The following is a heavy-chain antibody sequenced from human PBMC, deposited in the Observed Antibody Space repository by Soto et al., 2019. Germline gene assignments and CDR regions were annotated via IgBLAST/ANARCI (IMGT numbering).Heavy chain of an antibody. CDR1: GYSFTSYW. Sequence: PGESLKISCKGSGYSFTSYWIGWVRQMPGKGLEWMGIIYPGDSDTRYSPSLQGQVTISADKSISAAYLQWSSLKASDTAMYYCARRYSSSWSTDAFDIWGQGTMVTVSS. V-gene: IGHV5-51*01. D-gene: IGHD6-13*01. CDR3: ARRYSSSWSTDAFDI. CDR2: IYPGDSDT. J-gene: IGHJ3*02.